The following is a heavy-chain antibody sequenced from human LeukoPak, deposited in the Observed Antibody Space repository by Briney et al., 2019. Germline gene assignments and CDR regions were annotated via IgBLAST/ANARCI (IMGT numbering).Heavy chain of an antibody. V-gene: IGHV3-74*01. J-gene: IGHJ6*02. Sequence: PGGSLRLSCAASGFTFSDYYMSWIRQAPGKGLVWVSRINSDGSSTSYADSVKGRFTISRDNAKNTLYLQMNSLRAEDTAVYYCARDHSYYDSSGYYGYYYYGMDVWGQGTTVTVSS. CDR3: ARDHSYYDSSGYYGYYYYGMDV. CDR2: INSDGSST. CDR1: GFTFSDYY. D-gene: IGHD3-22*01.